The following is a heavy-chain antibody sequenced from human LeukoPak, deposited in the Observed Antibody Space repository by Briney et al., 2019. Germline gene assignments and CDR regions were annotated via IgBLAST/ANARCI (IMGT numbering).Heavy chain of an antibody. J-gene: IGHJ5*02. CDR2: IIPIFGTA. V-gene: IGHV1-69*05. CDR3: ARDRYYYDSSGQEGDWFDP. D-gene: IGHD3-22*01. CDR1: GRTLSSYA. Sequence: GASVKVSCKASGRTLSSYAISWVRQAPGQGPEGVGRIIPIFGTANYAQKFQGRVTITTDESTSTAYMELSSLRSEDTAVYYCARDRYYYDSSGQEGDWFDPWGQGTLVTVSS.